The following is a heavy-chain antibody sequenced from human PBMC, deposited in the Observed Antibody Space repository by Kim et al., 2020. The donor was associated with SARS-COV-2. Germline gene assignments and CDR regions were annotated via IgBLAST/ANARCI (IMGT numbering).Heavy chain of an antibody. V-gene: IGHV1-69*04. CDR3: AKIANYYDISTMGMDV. D-gene: IGHD3-22*01. J-gene: IGHJ6*02. Sequence: SVKVSCKASGGTFSSYAVSWVRQAPGQGLEWMGRLIPILDMTNYAQKFQGRVTITADKSTSTAYMELSSLRSEDTAVYYCAKIANYYDISTMGMDVWGQGTTVTVSS. CDR1: GGTFSSYA. CDR2: LIPILDMT.